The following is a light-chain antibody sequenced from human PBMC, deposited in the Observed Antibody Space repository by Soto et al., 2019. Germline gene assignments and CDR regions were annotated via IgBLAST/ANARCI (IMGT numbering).Light chain of an antibody. CDR2: DAS. CDR3: QHYGGSPPIT. V-gene: IGKV3-20*01. J-gene: IGKJ5*01. Sequence: ILLTQSPVSVAVARCEKATLSWGFSQSLRRSHLAWYRQKPGQAPRLLIYDASNRATGIPDRVSGSGSGTDFTLTISGLEPEDFAVYYCQHYGGSPPITFGQRTRLEIK. CDR1: QSLRRSH.